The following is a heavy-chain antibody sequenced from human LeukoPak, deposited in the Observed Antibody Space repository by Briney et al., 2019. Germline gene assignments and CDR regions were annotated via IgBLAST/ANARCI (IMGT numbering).Heavy chain of an antibody. V-gene: IGHV1-18*01. CDR2: ISAYNGNT. CDR3: ARERYSYREHPKLFDY. Sequence: ASVKVSCKASGYTFTSYGISWVRQAPGQGLEWMGWISAYNGNTNYAQKLQGRVTMTTDTSTSTAYMELRSLRPDDTAVYYCARERYSYREHPKLFDYWGQGTLVTVSS. CDR1: GYTFTSYG. D-gene: IGHD5-18*01. J-gene: IGHJ4*02.